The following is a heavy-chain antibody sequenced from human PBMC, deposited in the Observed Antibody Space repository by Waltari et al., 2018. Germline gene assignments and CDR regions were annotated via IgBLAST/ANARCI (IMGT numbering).Heavy chain of an antibody. CDR3: ARDHWFSLDL. D-gene: IGHD3-9*01. CDR2: TKKDGTEE. CDR1: GFTFRDHW. V-gene: IGHV3-7*01. J-gene: IGHJ4*02. Sequence: EEQVVESGGGLVQPGGSLRLSCVASGFTFRDHWMAWVRQAPGKELGWWAKTKKDGTEEMYVYSVKCRFTISKDNTKNSVFLQMNSLRAEDTAVYYCARDHWFSLDLWGQGTLVTVSS.